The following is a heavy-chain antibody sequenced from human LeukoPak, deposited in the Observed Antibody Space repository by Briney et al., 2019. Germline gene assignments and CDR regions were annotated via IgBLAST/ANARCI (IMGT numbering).Heavy chain of an antibody. Sequence: PGGSLRLSCTASGLTFSNSAMSWVRQAPGKGLEWVSTITGSGTYTYYADFVKGRFTISRDNSRETLYLQMDSLRVEDMATYYCAKWGFTYGPGYFDFWGQGTLVTVSS. V-gene: IGHV3-23*01. J-gene: IGHJ4*02. D-gene: IGHD3-10*01. CDR1: GLTFSNSA. CDR2: ITGSGTYT. CDR3: AKWGFTYGPGYFDF.